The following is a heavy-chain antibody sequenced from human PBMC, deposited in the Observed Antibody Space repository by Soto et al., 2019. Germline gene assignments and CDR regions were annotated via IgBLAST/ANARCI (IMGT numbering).Heavy chain of an antibody. J-gene: IGHJ4*02. CDR1: XFTFDDYA. CDR2: ISWNSGNL. V-gene: IGHV3-9*01. Sequence: EVQLVESGGGLVQPGRSLRLSCAASXFTFDDYAMHWVRQGPGKGLEWVSSISWNSGNLGYADSVKGRFTISRDNAKNSLYLQMNSLRGEDTALYYCAKGASTTVFAFNDYWGQGTLVTVSS. CDR3: AKGASTTVFAFNDY. D-gene: IGHD4-17*01.